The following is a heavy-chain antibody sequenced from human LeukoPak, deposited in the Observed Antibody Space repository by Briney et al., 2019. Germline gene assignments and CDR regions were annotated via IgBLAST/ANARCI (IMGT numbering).Heavy chain of an antibody. D-gene: IGHD6-13*01. CDR1: GFTFDDYA. Sequence: GGSLRLSCAASGFTFDDYAMHWVRQAPGKGLEWVSGISWNSGSIGYADSVKGRFTNSRDNAKNSLYLQMNSLRAEDTALYYCAKDHSSSGSFDYWGQGTLVTVSS. J-gene: IGHJ4*02. CDR3: AKDHSSSGSFDY. V-gene: IGHV3-9*01. CDR2: ISWNSGSI.